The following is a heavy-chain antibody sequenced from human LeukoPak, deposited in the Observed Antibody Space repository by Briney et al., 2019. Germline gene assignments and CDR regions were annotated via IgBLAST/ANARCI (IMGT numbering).Heavy chain of an antibody. CDR3: ARHVGPGMPVTTELSSYYYYHGMDV. V-gene: IGHV5-51*01. Sequence: GESLKISCKSSGYSFTSYWIAWVRQMPGKGLEWMGIIYPGDSSTTYSPSFRGQVTISADKSITIAYLQWSSLEASYTAIYYCARHVGPGMPVTTELSSYYYYHGMDVWGKGTTVTVSS. D-gene: IGHD4-17*01. CDR1: GYSFTSYW. CDR2: IYPGDSST. J-gene: IGHJ6*04.